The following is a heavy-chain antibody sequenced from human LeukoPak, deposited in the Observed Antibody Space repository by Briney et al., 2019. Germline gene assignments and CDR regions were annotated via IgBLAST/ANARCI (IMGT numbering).Heavy chain of an antibody. J-gene: IGHJ4*02. CDR2: IWYDGSKT. CDR3: ARDRGEMATDY. CDR1: GFTFSSYG. Sequence: GGSLRLSCAAYGFTFSSYGLHWVRQAPGKGLEWVAVIWYDGSKTYYADSVKGRFTISKDNPKNTLYLQMNSLRAEDTAVYYCARDRGEMATDYWGQGTLVTVSS. D-gene: IGHD5-24*01. V-gene: IGHV3-33*01.